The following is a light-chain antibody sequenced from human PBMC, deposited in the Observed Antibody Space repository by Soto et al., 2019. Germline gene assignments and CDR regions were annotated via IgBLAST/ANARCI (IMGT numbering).Light chain of an antibody. CDR1: SSDVGGYSY. J-gene: IGLJ1*01. CDR3: SSYAGSSNV. V-gene: IGLV2-8*01. CDR2: GVN. Sequence: QSVLTQPPSASGSPGQSVAISCTGTSSDVGGYSYVSWYQQHPGKAPKLMIYGVNKRPSGVPDRFSGSKSGNTASLTVSGLQAEDEADYYCSSYAGSSNVFXTGTDVTVL.